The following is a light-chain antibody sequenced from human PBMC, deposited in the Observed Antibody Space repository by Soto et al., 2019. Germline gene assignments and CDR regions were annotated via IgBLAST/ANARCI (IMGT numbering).Light chain of an antibody. CDR3: SSYAGSSNV. Sequence: QSALTQPPSASGSPGQSVAISCTGTSSDVGGYNYVSWYQQHPGKAPQLMIYEVNKPPSGVPDRFSGSKSGNTASLTVSGLRAEDEDDYYCSSYAGSSNVFGTGTKVT. CDR2: EVN. CDR1: SSDVGGYNY. V-gene: IGLV2-8*01. J-gene: IGLJ1*01.